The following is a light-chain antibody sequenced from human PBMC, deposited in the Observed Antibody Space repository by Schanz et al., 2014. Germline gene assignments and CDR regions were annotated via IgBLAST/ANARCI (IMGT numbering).Light chain of an antibody. CDR1: QSVSSN. CDR2: DAS. Sequence: EIVMTQSPATLSVSPGERATLSCRASQSVSSNLAWFQQKPGQAPRLLIYDASNRATGIPARFSGSGSGADFTLTISSLQSEDFAVYYCQHRANWLTFGGGTKLEIK. CDR3: QHRANWLT. J-gene: IGKJ4*01. V-gene: IGKV3D-15*01.